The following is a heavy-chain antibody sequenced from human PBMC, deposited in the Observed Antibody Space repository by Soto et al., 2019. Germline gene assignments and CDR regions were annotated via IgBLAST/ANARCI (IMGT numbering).Heavy chain of an antibody. CDR2: IYYSGST. CDR1: GGSISSYY. Sequence: SETLSLTCTVSGGSISSYYWSWIRQPPGKGLEWIGYIYYSGSTNYNPSLKSRVTISVDTSKNQFSLKLSSVTAADTAVYYCARLLYCSSTSCGGRGYYYYMDVWGKGTTVTVSS. J-gene: IGHJ6*03. V-gene: IGHV4-59*08. D-gene: IGHD2-2*01. CDR3: ARLLYCSSTSCGGRGYYYYMDV.